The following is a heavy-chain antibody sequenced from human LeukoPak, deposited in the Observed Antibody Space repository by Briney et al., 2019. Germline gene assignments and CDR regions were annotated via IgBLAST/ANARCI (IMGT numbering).Heavy chain of an antibody. J-gene: IGHJ3*02. Sequence: SETLSLTCTVSGGSISSSSYYWGWIRQPPGKGLEWIGSIYYSGSTYYNPSLKSRVTISVDTSKNQFSLKLSSVTAADTAVYYCARVLAYYDSSGYPAGAFDIWGQGTMVTVSS. CDR3: ARVLAYYDSSGYPAGAFDI. D-gene: IGHD3-22*01. CDR1: GGSISSSSYY. CDR2: IYYSGST. V-gene: IGHV4-39*07.